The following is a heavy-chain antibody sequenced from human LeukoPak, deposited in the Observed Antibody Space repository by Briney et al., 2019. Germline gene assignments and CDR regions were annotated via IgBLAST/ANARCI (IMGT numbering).Heavy chain of an antibody. J-gene: IGHJ4*02. D-gene: IGHD3-10*01. V-gene: IGHV3-48*03. Sequence: PGGSLRLSCAASGFTFSIYEMNWVRQAPGKGLEWVSYISSSGSVIYYADSVKGRFTISRDNAKNSLYLQMDSLSAEDTAVYYCANLGSMVRGVDYYWGQGTLVTVSS. CDR3: ANLGSMVRGVDYY. CDR1: GFTFSIYE. CDR2: ISSSGSVI.